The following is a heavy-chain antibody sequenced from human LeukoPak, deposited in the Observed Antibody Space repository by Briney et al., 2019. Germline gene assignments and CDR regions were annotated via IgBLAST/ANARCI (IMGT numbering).Heavy chain of an antibody. J-gene: IGHJ4*02. V-gene: IGHV3-30*19. Sequence: GGSLRLSCVASGFSFRNYGMHWVRQAPGKGLEWVAVISYNGINQFYADSVKGRFTISRDNSKNTLYLQMDSLRAEDTAVYFCARERGYCGSGCYSAPPGYWGQGILITVSS. CDR2: ISYNGINQ. CDR3: ARERGYCGSGCYSAPPGY. D-gene: IGHD2-21*02. CDR1: GFSFRNYG.